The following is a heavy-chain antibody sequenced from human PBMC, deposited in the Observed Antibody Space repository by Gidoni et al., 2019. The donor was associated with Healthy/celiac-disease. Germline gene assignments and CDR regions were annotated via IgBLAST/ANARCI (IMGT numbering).Heavy chain of an antibody. J-gene: IGHJ3*02. CDR2: ISYDGSNK. D-gene: IGHD2-21*01. CDR3: AKEGLGAKVVNAFDI. Sequence: QVQLVESGGGVVQPGSSLRLSCAASGFTFSSYGMHWVRQAPGKGLEWVEVISYDGSNKYYADSVKGRFTISRDNSKNTLYLQMNSLRAEDTAVYYCAKEGLGAKVVNAFDIWGQGTMVTVSS. V-gene: IGHV3-30*18. CDR1: GFTFSSYG.